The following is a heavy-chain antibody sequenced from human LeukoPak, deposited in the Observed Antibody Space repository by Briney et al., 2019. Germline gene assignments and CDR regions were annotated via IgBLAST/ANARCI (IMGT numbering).Heavy chain of an antibody. J-gene: IGHJ4*02. Sequence: GESLKISCKGSGYSFTSYWIGWVRQMPGKGLEWMGIIYPGDSDTRYSPSFQGQVTISADKSISTAYLQWSSLKASDTAMYYCARYCSGGSCYGAVFDYWGQGTLVTVSS. V-gene: IGHV5-51*01. CDR2: IYPGDSDT. D-gene: IGHD2-15*01. CDR3: ARYCSGGSCYGAVFDY. CDR1: GYSFTSYW.